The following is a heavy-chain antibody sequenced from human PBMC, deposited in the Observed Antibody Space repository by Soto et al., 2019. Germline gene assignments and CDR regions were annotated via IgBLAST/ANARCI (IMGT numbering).Heavy chain of an antibody. CDR2: ISAYNGNT. Sequence: ASVKVSCKASGYTFTSYGISWVRQAPGQGLEWMGWISAYNGNTNYAQKLQGRVTMTTDTSTSTAYMELRSLRSDDTAVYYCARAVAAAGTYYYYGMDVRGQGTTVTVSS. CDR3: ARAVAAAGTYYYYGMDV. CDR1: GYTFTSYG. V-gene: IGHV1-18*01. D-gene: IGHD6-13*01. J-gene: IGHJ6*02.